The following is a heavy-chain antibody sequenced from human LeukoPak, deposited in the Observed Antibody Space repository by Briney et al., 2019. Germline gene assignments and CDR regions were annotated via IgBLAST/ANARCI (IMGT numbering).Heavy chain of an antibody. D-gene: IGHD6-19*01. CDR1: GFTFSSYA. J-gene: IGHJ5*02. V-gene: IGHV3-30-3*01. CDR3: AKDMVFRSGWYGWFDP. Sequence: PGGSLRLSCAASGFTFSSYAMHWVRQAPGKGLGWVAVISYDGSNKYYADSVKGRFTISRDNSKNSLYLQMNSLRAEDTALYYCAKDMVFRSGWYGWFDPWGQGTLVTVSS. CDR2: ISYDGSNK.